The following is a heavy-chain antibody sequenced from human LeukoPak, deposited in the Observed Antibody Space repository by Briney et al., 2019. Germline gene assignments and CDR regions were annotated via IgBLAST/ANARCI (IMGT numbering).Heavy chain of an antibody. D-gene: IGHD3-3*01. CDR1: GYSITNGHY. V-gene: IGHV4-38-2*02. J-gene: IGHJ3*02. CDR3: ASAIFVENAFDI. CDR2: IYHSGST. Sequence: SETLSLTCTVSGYSITNGHYWGWIRQPPGKGPEWIGSIYHSGSTYYNPSLRSRVTISVDTSRSQFSLKLSSVTAADTAVYYCASAIFVENAFDIWGQGTMVTVSS.